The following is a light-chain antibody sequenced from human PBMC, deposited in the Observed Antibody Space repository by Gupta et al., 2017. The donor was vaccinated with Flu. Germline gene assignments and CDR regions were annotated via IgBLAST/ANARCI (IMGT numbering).Light chain of an antibody. CDR3: QQYSGSPT. Sequence: SPSTLSASVGDRVTITCRASQSISTWLAWYQQKPGKAPNLLIYKTSSLQNGVPARFSGSGSGTEFTLTITSLQPDDVATYYCQQYSGSPTFGGGTKVEFK. CDR1: QSISTW. V-gene: IGKV1-5*03. CDR2: KTS. J-gene: IGKJ4*01.